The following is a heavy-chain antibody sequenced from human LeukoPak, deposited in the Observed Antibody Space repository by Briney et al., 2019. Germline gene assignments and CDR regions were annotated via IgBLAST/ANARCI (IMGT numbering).Heavy chain of an antibody. Sequence: SVKVSCKASGGTFSSYAISWVRQAPGQGLEWMGRIIPILGIANYAQEFQGRVTITADKSTSTAYMELSSLRSEDTAVYYCAREGTNFDYWGQGTLVTVSS. CDR2: IIPILGIA. CDR1: GGTFSSYA. J-gene: IGHJ4*02. D-gene: IGHD2-8*01. V-gene: IGHV1-69*04. CDR3: AREGTNFDY.